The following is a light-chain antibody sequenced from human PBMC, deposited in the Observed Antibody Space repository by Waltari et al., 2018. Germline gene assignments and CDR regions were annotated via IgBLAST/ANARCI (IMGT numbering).Light chain of an antibody. Sequence: EIVLTQSPGTLSLSPGERATLSCRASQSVASNYLAWYQQKPGQAPSLLIYGASSRATGIPDRFSGSGSATDFTLTISRLEPEDFAVYYCQHFGSSPYTFGQGTKLEI. CDR2: GAS. CDR3: QHFGSSPYT. J-gene: IGKJ2*01. CDR1: QSVASNY. V-gene: IGKV3-20*01.